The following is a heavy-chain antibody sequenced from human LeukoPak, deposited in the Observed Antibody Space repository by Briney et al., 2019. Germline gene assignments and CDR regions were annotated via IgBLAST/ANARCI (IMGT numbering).Heavy chain of an antibody. V-gene: IGHV3-74*01. CDR2: INSDGSST. CDR3: ARGFRHPYYYYYYMDV. J-gene: IGHJ6*03. D-gene: IGHD3-10*01. Sequence: GGSLRLSCAASGFTFSSYWMHWVRQAPGKGLVWVSRINSDGSSTSYADSVKGRFTISRDNAKNTLYLQMNSLRAEDTAVYYCARGFRHPYYYYYYMDVWGKGTTVTVSS. CDR1: GFTFSSYW.